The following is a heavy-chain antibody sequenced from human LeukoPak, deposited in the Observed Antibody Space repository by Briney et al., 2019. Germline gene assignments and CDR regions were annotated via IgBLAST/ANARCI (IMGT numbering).Heavy chain of an antibody. Sequence: GGSLRLSCSASGFTLSSYAMHWVRQAPGKGLEYVSVISSNGGSTYYADSVKGRFTISRDNSKNTLYLQMSSLRAEDTAVYYCVKDPAVAGTRYFDYWGQGTLVTVSS. CDR3: VKDPAVAGTRYFDY. J-gene: IGHJ4*02. CDR2: ISSNGGST. CDR1: GFTLSSYA. D-gene: IGHD6-19*01. V-gene: IGHV3-64D*09.